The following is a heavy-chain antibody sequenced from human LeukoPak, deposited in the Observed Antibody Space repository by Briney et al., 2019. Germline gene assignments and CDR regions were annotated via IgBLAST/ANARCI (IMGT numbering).Heavy chain of an antibody. CDR2: IYPGDSDT. J-gene: IGHJ4*02. V-gene: IGHV5-51*01. D-gene: IGHD1-14*01. Sequence: GESLKISCKGSGYSFSNSWIAWVRQMPGKGLEWMGFIYPGDSDTRYSPSFQGQVTISADKSISTAYLQWSSLKASDTAIHYCARLGPCDGNPFDYWGQGTLVTVSS. CDR1: GYSFSNSW. CDR3: ARLGPCDGNPFDY.